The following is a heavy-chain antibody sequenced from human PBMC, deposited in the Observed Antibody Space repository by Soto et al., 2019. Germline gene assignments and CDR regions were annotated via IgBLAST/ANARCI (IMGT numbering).Heavy chain of an antibody. V-gene: IGHV2-5*02. D-gene: IGHD5-18*01. CDR1: GFSLSTNGVG. Sequence: QITLKESGPPLLKPTQTLTLTCTFSGFSLSTNGVGVGWIRQPPGKALEWLALIYWDDDKRYSPSPKSRLTISKDTSKNQMVLTMTHMGPVDTATYYCAHGRVDTVLATEYWGQGILVTVSS. J-gene: IGHJ4*02. CDR3: AHGRVDTVLATEY. CDR2: IYWDDDK.